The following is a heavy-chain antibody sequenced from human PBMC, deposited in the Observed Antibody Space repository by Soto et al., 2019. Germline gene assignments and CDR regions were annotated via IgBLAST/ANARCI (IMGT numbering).Heavy chain of an antibody. V-gene: IGHV6-1*01. CDR1: GDSVSSNSAA. D-gene: IGHD6-13*01. CDR2: TYYRSKWNN. CDR3: ARVQGGGSSSWHDAFDI. Sequence: QVQLQQSGPGLVKPSQTLSLTCAISGDSVSSNSAAWNLIRQSPSRGLEWRGRTYYRSKWNNDYAVSVKSRITINPDTSKNQFSLQLHSVAPEDTAGYYCARVQGGGSSSWHDAFDIWGQGTMVTVSS. J-gene: IGHJ3*02.